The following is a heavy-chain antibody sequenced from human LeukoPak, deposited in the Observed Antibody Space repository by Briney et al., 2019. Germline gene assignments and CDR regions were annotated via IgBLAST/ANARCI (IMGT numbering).Heavy chain of an antibody. CDR1: GYTFTIYA. J-gene: IGHJ5*02. CDR3: ARDPLTMVRGVISWFDP. Sequence: ASVTVSFTASGYTFTIYAMHWVRQAPGQGLEWMGWINAGNGNTKYSQKFQGRVTITRDTSASTAYMELSSLRSEDTAVYYCARDPLTMVRGVISWFDPWGQGTLVTVSS. CDR2: INAGNGNT. V-gene: IGHV1-3*01. D-gene: IGHD3-10*01.